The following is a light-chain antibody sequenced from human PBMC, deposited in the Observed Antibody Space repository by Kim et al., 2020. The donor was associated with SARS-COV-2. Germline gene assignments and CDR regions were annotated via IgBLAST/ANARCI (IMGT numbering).Light chain of an antibody. V-gene: IGKV1-27*01. CDR2: GAY. J-gene: IGKJ4*01. CDR1: QGISNY. Sequence: ASVGDRVTITCRASQGISNYLAWYQQKPGKVPKLLIYGAYILQSGVPSRFSGSGSGTDFTLTISSLQPEDVATYYCQKYDSVPDTFGGGTKVDIK. CDR3: QKYDSVPDT.